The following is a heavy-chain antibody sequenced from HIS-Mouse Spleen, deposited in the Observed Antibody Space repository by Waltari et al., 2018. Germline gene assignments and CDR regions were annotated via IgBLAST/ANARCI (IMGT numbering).Heavy chain of an antibody. CDR3: AKASSGWLDY. Sequence: QVQLVESGGGVVQPGRSLRLSCAASGFTFSSSGTHWVRQAPGKGLEWVAVISYDGSNKYYADSVKGRFTISRDNSKNTLYLQMNSLRAEDTAVYYCAKASSGWLDYWGQGTLVTVSS. CDR2: ISYDGSNK. J-gene: IGHJ4*02. CDR1: GFTFSSSG. D-gene: IGHD6-19*01. V-gene: IGHV3-30*18.